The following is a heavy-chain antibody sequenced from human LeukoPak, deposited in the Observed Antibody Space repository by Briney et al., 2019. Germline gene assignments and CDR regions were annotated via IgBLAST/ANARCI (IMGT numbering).Heavy chain of an antibody. J-gene: IGHJ4*02. CDR3: AKPQFTMVRGVIRD. Sequence: GGSLRLSCAASGFTFSSYGMHWVRQAPGKGLEWVAVISYDGSNKYYADSVKGRFTISRDNSKNTLYLQMNSLRAEDTAVYYCAKPQFTMVRGVIRDWGQGTLVTVSS. V-gene: IGHV3-30*18. D-gene: IGHD3-10*01. CDR1: GFTFSSYG. CDR2: ISYDGSNK.